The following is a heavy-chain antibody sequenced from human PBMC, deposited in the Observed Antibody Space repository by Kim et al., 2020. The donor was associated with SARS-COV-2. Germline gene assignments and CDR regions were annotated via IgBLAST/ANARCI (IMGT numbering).Heavy chain of an antibody. CDR3: ARVVWFRELFFDY. Sequence: YYADSVKGRFAISRDSSKNTLYLQMNNLGAEDTAVYYCARVVWFRELFFDYWGQGTLVTVSS. J-gene: IGHJ4*02. D-gene: IGHD3-10*01. V-gene: IGHV3-53*01.